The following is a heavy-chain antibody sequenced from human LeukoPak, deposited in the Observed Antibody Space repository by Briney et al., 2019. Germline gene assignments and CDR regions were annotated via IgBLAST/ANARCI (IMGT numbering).Heavy chain of an antibody. CDR3: ARDVDYYGSGSYRNWFDP. Sequence: GGSLRLSCAASGFTFSSYGMHWVRQAPGKGLEWVAVVWYDGSNKYYADSVKGRFTISRDNSKNTLYLQMNSLRAEDTAVYYCARDVDYYGSGSYRNWFDPWGQGTLVTVSS. J-gene: IGHJ5*02. D-gene: IGHD3-10*01. CDR1: GFTFSSYG. V-gene: IGHV3-33*01. CDR2: VWYDGSNK.